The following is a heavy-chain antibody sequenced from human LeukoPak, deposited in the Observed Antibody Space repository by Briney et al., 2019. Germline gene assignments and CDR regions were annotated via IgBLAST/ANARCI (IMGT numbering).Heavy chain of an antibody. J-gene: IGHJ4*02. V-gene: IGHV3-30*02. D-gene: IGHD2-8*01. CDR2: IRYDGSNK. Sequence: GGSLRLSCAASGFTFSSYGMHWVRQAPGKGLEWVAFIRYDGSNKYYADSVKGRFTISRDNSKSTLYLQMNSLRAEDTAVYYCANAMLSRSFFLDYWGQGTLVTVSS. CDR1: GFTFSSYG. CDR3: ANAMLSRSFFLDY.